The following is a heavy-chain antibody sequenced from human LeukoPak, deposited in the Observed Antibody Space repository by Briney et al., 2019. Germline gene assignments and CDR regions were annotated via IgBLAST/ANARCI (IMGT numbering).Heavy chain of an antibody. CDR3: ASGVAVDPDTFDI. J-gene: IGHJ3*02. CDR1: NGSFSNHF. V-gene: IGHV4-59*08. Sequence: SETLSLSCSVSNGSFSNHFWSWIRQPPGKGLEWIGYISYSGSAHYDPSLKSRVTISVDTSKNQFSLKLSSVTAADTAVYYCASGVAVDPDTFDIWGLGTLVTVSS. CDR2: ISYSGSA. D-gene: IGHD6-19*01.